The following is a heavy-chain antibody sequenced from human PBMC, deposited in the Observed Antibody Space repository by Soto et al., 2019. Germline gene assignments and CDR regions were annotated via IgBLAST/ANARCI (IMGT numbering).Heavy chain of an antibody. CDR3: ASRYCSGGSCDGWYFDL. V-gene: IGHV5-51*01. Sequence: PGESLKISCKGSGYSFTSYWIGWVRQMPGKGLEWMGIIYPGDSDTRYSPSFQGQVTISADKSISTAYLQWSSLKASDTAMYYCASRYCSGGSCDGWYFDLWGRGTLVTVSS. D-gene: IGHD2-15*01. CDR2: IYPGDSDT. J-gene: IGHJ2*01. CDR1: GYSFTSYW.